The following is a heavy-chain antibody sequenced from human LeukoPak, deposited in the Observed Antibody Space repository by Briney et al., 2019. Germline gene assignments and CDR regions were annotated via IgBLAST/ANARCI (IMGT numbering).Heavy chain of an antibody. CDR3: AREKGNLGWFDP. V-gene: IGHV1-69*04. J-gene: IGHJ5*02. Sequence: SVKVSCTASGGTFSSYTISWVRQAPGQGLEWMGRIIPILGIANYAQKFQGRVTITADKSTSTAYMELSSLRSEDTAVYYCAREKGNLGWFDPWRQGTLVTVSS. CDR1: GGTFSSYT. CDR2: IIPILGIA. D-gene: IGHD4-23*01.